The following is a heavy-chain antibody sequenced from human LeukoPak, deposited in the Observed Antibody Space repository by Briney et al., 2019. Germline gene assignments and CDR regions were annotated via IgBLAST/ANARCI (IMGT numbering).Heavy chain of an antibody. Sequence: GGSLRLSCAASGFTFSSYSMSWVRQAPGKGLEWVSSLSSGSSYIYHADSVKGRFTISRDNAENSLFLQMNSLRAEDTAVYYCARGYCSGTSCPTSYDYYMDVWGKGTTVIVSS. CDR2: LSSGSSYI. J-gene: IGHJ6*03. CDR3: ARGYCSGTSCPTSYDYYMDV. V-gene: IGHV3-21*01. CDR1: GFTFSSYS. D-gene: IGHD2-2*01.